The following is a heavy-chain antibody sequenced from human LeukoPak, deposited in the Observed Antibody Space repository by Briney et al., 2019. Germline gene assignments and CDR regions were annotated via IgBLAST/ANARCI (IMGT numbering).Heavy chain of an antibody. CDR1: SDSISNSAYH. J-gene: IGHJ6*02. CDR3: ARASPSAAIPYYYGMDV. CDR2: IYYNRGT. D-gene: IGHD2-2*01. Sequence: PSETLSLTCTVSSDSISNSAYHWGWIRQPPGRGLEWIGTIYYNRGTYYNPSLKSRVTISVDTSKNQFSLKLSSVTAADTAVYYCARASPSAAIPYYYGMDVWGQGTTVTVSS. V-gene: IGHV4-39*07.